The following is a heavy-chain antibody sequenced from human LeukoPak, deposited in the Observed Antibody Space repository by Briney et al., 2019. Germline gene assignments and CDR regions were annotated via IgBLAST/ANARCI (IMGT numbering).Heavy chain of an antibody. D-gene: IGHD6-13*01. CDR1: GFTFSSNW. Sequence: GGSLRLSCATSGFTFSSNWMSWVRHVPGRGLDWVANIKPDGSAEYYAASVKGRFTVSRDNAKNSLYLQMSSLKVEDTAVYYCARANNSSWHNWGQGTLVTVSS. CDR3: ARANNSSWHN. CDR2: IKPDGSAE. J-gene: IGHJ4*02. V-gene: IGHV3-7*01.